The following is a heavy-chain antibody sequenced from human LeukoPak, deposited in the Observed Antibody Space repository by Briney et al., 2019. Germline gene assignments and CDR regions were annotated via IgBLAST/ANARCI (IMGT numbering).Heavy chain of an antibody. Sequence: PAETLSLTCTVSGDSIRSYYWIWIRQPPGKGLEGIGYIYYSGSPNYNPSLKSRVTISVDTSKNQFSLKLSSVTAADTAVYYCARRNDYGGNSGEFDYWGQGTLVTVSS. J-gene: IGHJ4*02. V-gene: IGHV4-59*01. CDR1: GDSIRSYY. D-gene: IGHD4-23*01. CDR2: IYYSGSP. CDR3: ARRNDYGGNSGEFDY.